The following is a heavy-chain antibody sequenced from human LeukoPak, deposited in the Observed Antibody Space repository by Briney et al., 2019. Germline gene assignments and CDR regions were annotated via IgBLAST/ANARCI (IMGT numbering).Heavy chain of an antibody. D-gene: IGHD6-13*01. V-gene: IGHV4-39*07. CDR2: IYYSGST. J-gene: IGHJ6*03. Sequence: SETLSLTCTVSGGSISSSSYYWGWIRQPPGKGLEWIGSIYYSGSTYYNPSLKSRVTISVDTSKNQFSLKLSSVTAADTAVYYCARFIAAAGTLYYYYYYMDVWGKGTTVTVSS. CDR3: ARFIAAAGTLYYYYYYMDV. CDR1: GGSISSSSYY.